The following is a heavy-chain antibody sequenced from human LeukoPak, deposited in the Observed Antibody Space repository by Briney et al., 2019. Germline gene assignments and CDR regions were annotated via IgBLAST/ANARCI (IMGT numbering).Heavy chain of an antibody. V-gene: IGHV3-73*01. CDR3: ARAVGYYTSSWYLNKRSSYYFDY. Sequence: PGGSLRLSCAASGFTFSGSAMHWVRQASGKGLEWVGRIRSKANSYATAYAASVKGRFTISRDNAKNSLYLQMSSLRAEDTAVYYCARAVGYYTSSWYLNKRSSYYFDYWGQGTLVTVSS. D-gene: IGHD6-13*01. CDR2: IRSKANSYAT. J-gene: IGHJ4*02. CDR1: GFTFSGSA.